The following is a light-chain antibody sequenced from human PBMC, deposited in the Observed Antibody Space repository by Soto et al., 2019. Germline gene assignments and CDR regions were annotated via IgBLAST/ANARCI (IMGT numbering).Light chain of an antibody. CDR2: DVS. J-gene: IGLJ2*01. CDR3: SSYRSSNTGV. CDR1: SSDIGGYNY. V-gene: IGLV2-14*01. Sequence: QSALTQPVSVSGSPGQSITISCTGTSSDIGGYNYVSWYQQHPDKAPKLMIFDVSNRPSGVSNRFSGSKSGNTASLTISGLQAEDEADYYCSSYRSSNTGVFGGGTKLTVL.